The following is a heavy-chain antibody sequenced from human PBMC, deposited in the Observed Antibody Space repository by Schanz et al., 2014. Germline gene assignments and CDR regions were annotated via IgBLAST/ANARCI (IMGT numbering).Heavy chain of an antibody. D-gene: IGHD2-15*01. CDR3: ARVRYCSGGTCYQDTGFVP. CDR1: GYSFISHA. J-gene: IGHJ5*02. CDR2: INAANGNT. V-gene: IGHV1-3*01. Sequence: QVQLVQSGAEVKKPGASVKVSCKASGYSFISHAIHWVRQAPGQRLEWMGWINAANGNTRYSQKFQGRVTITRDTSASTAYMELSSLRSEDTAVYYCARVRYCSGGTCYQDTGFVPWGQGTLVIVSS.